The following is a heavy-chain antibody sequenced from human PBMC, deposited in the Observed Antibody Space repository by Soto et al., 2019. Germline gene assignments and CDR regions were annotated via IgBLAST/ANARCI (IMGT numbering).Heavy chain of an antibody. Sequence: QLQLQESGPGLVKPSETLSLTCTVSGGSISSNSYYWGWIRQPPGKGLEWIGSIYYSGSTYYNPSLKSRVTISVDTSKNQFSLKLSSVTAADTGVYYCAGSSSGSYFRFGPWGQGTLVTVSS. CDR1: GGSISSNSYY. D-gene: IGHD1-26*01. J-gene: IGHJ5*02. CDR3: AGSSSGSYFRFGP. V-gene: IGHV4-39*01. CDR2: IYYSGST.